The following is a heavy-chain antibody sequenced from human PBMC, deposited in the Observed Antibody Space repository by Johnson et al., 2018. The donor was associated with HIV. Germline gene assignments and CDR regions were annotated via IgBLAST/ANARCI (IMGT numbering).Heavy chain of an antibody. CDR3: ARDLFSVVAGMGGAFDI. CDR2: INWNGGRT. V-gene: IGHV3-20*04. J-gene: IGHJ3*02. D-gene: IGHD2-15*01. Sequence: VQLVESGGGLVQPGGSLRLSCAASGFTFDDHGMSWVRQGSGKGLEWVSGINWNGGRTGYADSVKGRFTISRDNSKNTVYLQMNSLRAEDTALYYCARDLFSVVAGMGGAFDIWGQGTMVTVSS. CDR1: GFTFDDHG.